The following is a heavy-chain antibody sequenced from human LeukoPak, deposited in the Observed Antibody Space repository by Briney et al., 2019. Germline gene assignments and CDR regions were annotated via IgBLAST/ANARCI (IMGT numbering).Heavy chain of an antibody. CDR3: AKAPFGPAAIDHYYYYYMDV. V-gene: IGHV3-23*01. J-gene: IGHJ6*03. D-gene: IGHD2-2*02. CDR1: GFTFSSYA. CDR2: ISGSGGST. Sequence: GGSLRLSCAASGFTFSSYAMSWVRQAPGKGLEWVSAISGSGGSTYYADSVKGRFTISRDNSKNTLYLQMNSLRAEDTAVYYCAKAPFGPAAIDHYYYYYMDVWGKGTTVPSP.